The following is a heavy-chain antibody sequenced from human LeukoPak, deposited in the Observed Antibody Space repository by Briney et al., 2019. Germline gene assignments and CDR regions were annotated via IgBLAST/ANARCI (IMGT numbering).Heavy chain of an antibody. CDR3: AKVPQRSNTIFGVVIEYYFDY. CDR1: GFTFSSYA. J-gene: IGHJ4*02. Sequence: PGGSLRLSXAASGFTFSSYAMSWVRQAPGKGLEWVSAIRGSGGSTYYADSVKGRFTISRDNSKNTLYLQMNSLRAEDTAVYYCAKVPQRSNTIFGVVIEYYFDYWGQGTLVTVSS. V-gene: IGHV3-23*01. D-gene: IGHD3-3*01. CDR2: IRGSGGST.